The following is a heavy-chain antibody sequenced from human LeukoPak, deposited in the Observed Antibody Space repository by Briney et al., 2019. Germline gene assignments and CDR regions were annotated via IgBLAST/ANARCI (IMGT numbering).Heavy chain of an antibody. CDR2: ISSSGVRT. Sequence: PGGSLRLSCAASGFTFSIYAMSWVRQAPGKGLEWVSAISSSGVRTYYADAVEGRFTISRDNSKNTLYLQMSSLRAEDTAVYYCAKNFYVSTSDYHLVTYWGQGTLVTVSS. CDR3: AKNFYVSTSDYHLVTY. D-gene: IGHD2/OR15-2a*01. CDR1: GFTFSIYA. J-gene: IGHJ4*02. V-gene: IGHV3-23*01.